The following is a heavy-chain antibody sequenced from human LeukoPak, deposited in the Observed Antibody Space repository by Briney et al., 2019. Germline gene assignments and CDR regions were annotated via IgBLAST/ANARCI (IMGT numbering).Heavy chain of an antibody. D-gene: IGHD5-12*01. V-gene: IGHV3-21*01. CDR1: GFTFSSYS. J-gene: IGHJ4*02. Sequence: GGSLRLSCAASGFTFSSYSMNWVRQAPGKGLEWVSSISSSSSYIYYADSVKGRFTISRDNAKNSLYPQMNSLRAEDTAVYYCARSSGYDSPLYYWGQGTLVTVSS. CDR3: ARSSGYDSPLYY. CDR2: ISSSSSYI.